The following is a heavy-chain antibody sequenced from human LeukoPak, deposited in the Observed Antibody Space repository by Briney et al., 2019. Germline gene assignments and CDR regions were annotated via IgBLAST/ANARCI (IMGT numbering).Heavy chain of an antibody. CDR2: INHSGST. CDR3: ARHSGSSGWYYFAY. V-gene: IGHV4-34*01. D-gene: IGHD3-10*01. CDR1: GGSLRGYY. Sequence: SETLSLTCAVYGGSLRGYYWTWIRQPPGKGLECVGEINHSGSTNYNPSPKSRVTISVDTSKNQFSLKLSSVTAADTAVYYCARHSGSSGWYYFAYWGQGTLVTVSS. J-gene: IGHJ4*02.